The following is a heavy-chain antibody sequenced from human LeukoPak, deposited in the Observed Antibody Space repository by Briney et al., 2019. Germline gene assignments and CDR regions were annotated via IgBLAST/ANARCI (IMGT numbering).Heavy chain of an antibody. CDR3: ARGGGYYDSSGYCDY. CDR1: GYTFTSYG. Sequence: GASVKVSCKASGYTFTSYGISWVRQAPGQGLEWMGWISAYNGNANYAQKLQGRVTMTTDTSTSTAYMELRSLRSDDAAVYYCARGGGYYDSSGYCDYWGQGTLVTVSS. D-gene: IGHD3-22*01. J-gene: IGHJ4*02. CDR2: ISAYNGNA. V-gene: IGHV1-18*01.